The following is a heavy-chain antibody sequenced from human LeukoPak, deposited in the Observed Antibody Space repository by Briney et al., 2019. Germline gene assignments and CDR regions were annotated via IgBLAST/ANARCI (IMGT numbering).Heavy chain of an antibody. CDR2: IYYSGST. V-gene: IGHV4-59*01. D-gene: IGHD6-19*01. CDR1: GGSISSYY. Sequence: PSETLSLTCTVSGGSISSYYWSWIRQPPGKGLEWIGYIYYSGSTNYNPSLKSRVTISVDTSKNQFSLRLSSLTAADTAVYYCARHTTGGWYQVVYRGQGTLVTVSS. CDR3: ARHTTGGWYQVVY. J-gene: IGHJ4*02.